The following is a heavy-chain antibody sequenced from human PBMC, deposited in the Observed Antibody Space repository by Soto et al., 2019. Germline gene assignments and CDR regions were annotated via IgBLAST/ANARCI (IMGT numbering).Heavy chain of an antibody. J-gene: IGHJ6*02. CDR2: IIPLYGTT. V-gene: IGHV1-69*01. Sequence: QVQLVQSGAEVKKPASTLKVSCKSSGGTFSSYAITWVQQAPRQGLEWVGGIIPLYGTTNYAQKFQGRVTMTAGEPTSTAFLELSSLRSVDTAGYYCASLGGIYTSRWAPNICHYGMDAWGQGTTVTVSS. D-gene: IGHD3-16*01. CDR3: ASLGGIYTSRWAPNICHYGMDA. CDR1: GGTFSSYA.